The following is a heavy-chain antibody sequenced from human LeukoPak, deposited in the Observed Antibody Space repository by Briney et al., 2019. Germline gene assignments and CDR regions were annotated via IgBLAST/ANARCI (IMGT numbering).Heavy chain of an antibody. Sequence: PSETLSLTCAVAGGSINSRAYSWSWLRQPPGKGLEWIGYIYHSGSTYYNPSLKSRVTISVDRSKNQFSLKLSSVTAADTAVYYCARAVDTAMVNWGQGTLVTVSS. CDR1: GGSINSRAYS. D-gene: IGHD5-18*01. V-gene: IGHV4-30-2*01. J-gene: IGHJ1*01. CDR3: ARAVDTAMVN. CDR2: IYHSGST.